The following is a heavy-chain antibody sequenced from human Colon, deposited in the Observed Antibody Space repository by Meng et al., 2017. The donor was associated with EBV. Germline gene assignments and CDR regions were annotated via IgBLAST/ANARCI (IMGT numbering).Heavy chain of an antibody. Sequence: HLQCRRRGLGLVKPSETLSLPCTVSGGPISRTGTCGGWIRQPPGKGLEWIGSQCHADDTYYNPSLMGRVTISVDTSKNQVSLKLTSVTAADTSIYYCARHTFSGNPGGIDSWGQGILVTVAS. D-gene: IGHD4-23*01. J-gene: IGHJ4*02. CDR2: QCHADDT. CDR3: ARHTFSGNPGGIDS. V-gene: IGHV4-39*01. CDR1: GGPISRTGTC.